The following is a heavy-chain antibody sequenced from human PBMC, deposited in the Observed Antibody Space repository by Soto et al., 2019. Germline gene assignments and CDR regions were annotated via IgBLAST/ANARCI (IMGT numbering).Heavy chain of an antibody. J-gene: IGHJ4*02. CDR1: GCSITSNAYY. CDR2: IYYSGSA. Sequence: PSETLSLTCTFSGCSITSNAYYWGWIRQPPGKGLEWLGYIYYSGSASYNPSLKSRVTMSVDTSKNQFSLKLSSVTAADTAVYYCARRPKRGSYSWCFDYWGQGTLVTVSS. CDR3: ARRPKRGSYSWCFDY. D-gene: IGHD1-26*01. V-gene: IGHV4-39*01.